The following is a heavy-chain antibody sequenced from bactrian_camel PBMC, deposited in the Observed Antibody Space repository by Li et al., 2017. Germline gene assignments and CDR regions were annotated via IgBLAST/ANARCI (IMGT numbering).Heavy chain of an antibody. Sequence: HVQLVESGGDSVQAGGSLRLTCTASGLTFGVTDIGWYRQAPGNECELVSTINNDGTDFKYLADSVKGRFTMSQDNAKNAVYLQMNNLKPEDTAMYYCAASDWARYCSGGPRPYEYKHWGHGTQVTVS. V-gene: IGHV3S56*01. D-gene: IGHD2*01. CDR1: GLTFGVTD. CDR3: AASDWARYCSGGPRPYEYKH. J-gene: IGHJ4*01. CDR2: INNDGTDFK.